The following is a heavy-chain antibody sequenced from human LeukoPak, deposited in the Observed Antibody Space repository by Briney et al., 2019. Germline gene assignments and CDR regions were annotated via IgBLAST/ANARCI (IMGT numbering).Heavy chain of an antibody. CDR2: IGGSSGAT. Sequence: GGSLRLSCAASRFTFSTYAMNWARQAPGKGLECVSTIGGSSGATYYADSVKGRFIVSRDNSKNILYLQINSLRADDTAVYYCAKGGEGCSGVSCLYWYFDIWGRGTLVTVSS. CDR3: AKGGEGCSGVSCLYWYFDI. CDR1: RFTFSTYA. J-gene: IGHJ2*01. D-gene: IGHD2-15*01. V-gene: IGHV3-23*01.